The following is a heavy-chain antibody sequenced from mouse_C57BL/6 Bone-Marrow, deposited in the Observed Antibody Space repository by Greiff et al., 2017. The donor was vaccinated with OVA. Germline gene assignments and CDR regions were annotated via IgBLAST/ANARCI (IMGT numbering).Heavy chain of an antibody. CDR1: GYTFTSYW. D-gene: IGHD1-1*01. Sequence: QVQLQQPGAELVKPGASVKMSCKASGYTFTSYWITWVKQRPGQGLEWIGDIYPGSGSTNYNEKFKSKATLTVDTSSSTAYRQLSSLTSEDSAVDDCARRNYYGSSLGYWGQGTTLTVSA. CDR2: IYPGSGST. J-gene: IGHJ2*01. CDR3: ARRNYYGSSLGY. V-gene: IGHV1-55*01.